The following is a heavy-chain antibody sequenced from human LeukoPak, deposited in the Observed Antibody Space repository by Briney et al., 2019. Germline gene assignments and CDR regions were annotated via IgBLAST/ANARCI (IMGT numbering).Heavy chain of an antibody. CDR3: ASAGSGSYYLTYYYYYYGMDV. V-gene: IGHV4-38-2*01. CDR1: GYSISSGYY. Sequence: SETLSLTCAVSGYSISSGYYWGWIRQPPGKGLEWIGSIYRSGSTYYNPSLKSRVTIPVGTSKNQFSLKLSSVTAADTAVYYCASAGSGSYYLTYYYYYYGMDVWGKGTTVTVSS. CDR2: IYRSGST. J-gene: IGHJ6*04. D-gene: IGHD3-10*01.